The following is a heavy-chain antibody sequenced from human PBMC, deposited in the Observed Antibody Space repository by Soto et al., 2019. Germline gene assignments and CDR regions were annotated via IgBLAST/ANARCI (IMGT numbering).Heavy chain of an antibody. J-gene: IGHJ4*02. D-gene: IGHD5-18*01. Sequence: PGGSLRLSCAASGFTFSSYAMHWVRQAPGKGLEWVAVISYDGSNKYYADSVKGRFTISRDNSKNTLYLQMNSLRAEDTAVYYCAKIGLDTAMVRYFDYWGQGTLVTVSS. CDR3: AKIGLDTAMVRYFDY. CDR1: GFTFSSYA. CDR2: ISYDGSNK. V-gene: IGHV3-30-3*02.